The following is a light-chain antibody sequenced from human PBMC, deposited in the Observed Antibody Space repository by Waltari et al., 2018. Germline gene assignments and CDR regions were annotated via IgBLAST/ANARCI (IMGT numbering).Light chain of an antibody. J-gene: IGKJ4*01. CDR3: QQYYSYFT. CDR2: KAS. V-gene: IGKV1-5*03. Sequence: DIQMTQSPSTLSASVGDTVTITCRASQTVSAWLAWYQQKPGNAPKLLIYKASNLKSGVPSRFSGSGSGTEFTLTINSLQPDDFATYSCQQYYSYFTFGGGAKVEIK. CDR1: QTVSAW.